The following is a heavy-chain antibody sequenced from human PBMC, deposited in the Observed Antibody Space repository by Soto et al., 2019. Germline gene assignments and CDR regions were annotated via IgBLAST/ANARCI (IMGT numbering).Heavy chain of an antibody. D-gene: IGHD6-6*01. J-gene: IGHJ5*02. CDR3: MNRPRA. CDR1: GFTVGNNY. V-gene: IGHV3-66*01. CDR2: IYSVGTT. Sequence: EVQLVESGGGLVQPGGSLRLSCVASGFTVGNNYMSWVRQAPGKGLEWVSLIYSVGTTHYADSVRGRFTISRDSSKNTLYLEMKSLRREATAIYYCMNRPRAWGQGTLVTVSS.